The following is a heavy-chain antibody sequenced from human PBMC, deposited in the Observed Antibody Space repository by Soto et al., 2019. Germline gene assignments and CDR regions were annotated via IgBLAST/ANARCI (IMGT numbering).Heavy chain of an antibody. V-gene: IGHV3-23*01. Sequence: EVQLLESGGGLVQPGGSLRLSCAASGFIFNADAMTWVRQAPGKGLEWVSAIGGSGGNTYYAASVKGRFTISRGNSKDTVDLEMNRLRVDDTAVYFCARVASDYINSADHWGQGILVTVSS. CDR3: ARVASDYINSADH. CDR2: IGGSGGNT. CDR1: GFIFNADA. J-gene: IGHJ4*02. D-gene: IGHD4-4*01.